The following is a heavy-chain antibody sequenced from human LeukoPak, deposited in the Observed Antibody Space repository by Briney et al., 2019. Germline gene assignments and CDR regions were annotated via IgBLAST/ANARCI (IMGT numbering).Heavy chain of an antibody. D-gene: IGHD1-26*01. CDR2: IKQGGSEK. CDR3: TRRSDSGTYYDY. Sequence: GGSLRLSCAASGFTFSSYWMSWVRQAPGKGLEWVANIKQGGSEKYYVDSVKGRFTISRDNAKNTLFLQMNSLRAEDTAVYYCTRRSDSGTYYDYWGQGTLVTVSS. CDR1: GFTFSSYW. V-gene: IGHV3-7*01. J-gene: IGHJ4*02.